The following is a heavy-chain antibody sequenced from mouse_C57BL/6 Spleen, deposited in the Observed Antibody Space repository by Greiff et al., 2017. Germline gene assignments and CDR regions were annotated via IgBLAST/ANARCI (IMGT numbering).Heavy chain of an antibody. V-gene: IGHV1-20*01. CDR3: ARSTVVATGGYFDY. Sequence: DVQLQESGPELVKPGDSVKISCKASGYSFTGYFMNWVMQSHGKSLEWIGRINPYNGDTFYNQKFKGKATLTVDKSSSTAHMELRSLTSEDSAVYYCARSTVVATGGYFDYWGQGTTLTVSS. CDR2: INPYNGDT. D-gene: IGHD1-1*01. CDR1: GYSFTGYF. J-gene: IGHJ2*01.